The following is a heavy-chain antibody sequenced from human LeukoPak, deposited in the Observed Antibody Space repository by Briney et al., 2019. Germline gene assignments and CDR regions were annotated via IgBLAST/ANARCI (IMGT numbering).Heavy chain of an antibody. Sequence: GGSLRLSRAASVFTLSSYMSWVRQAPGKGLGGVSIISSDGTTYYADSVKGRFTISRDNSNNTVYLQVNSLRDEDTAVYYCARDLEAANTYYFDYWGQGTMVTVSS. V-gene: IGHV3-66*01. D-gene: IGHD6-13*01. CDR3: ARDLEAANTYYFDY. CDR2: ISSDGTT. CDR1: VFTLSSY. J-gene: IGHJ4*02.